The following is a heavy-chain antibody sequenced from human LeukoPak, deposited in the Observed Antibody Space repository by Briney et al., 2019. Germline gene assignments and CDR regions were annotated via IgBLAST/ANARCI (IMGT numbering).Heavy chain of an antibody. CDR3: ARDDSSSWYGGFDY. J-gene: IGHJ4*02. Sequence: PGGSLRLSCAASGFTFSSYAMSWVRQAPGKGLEWVSYISSSSSTIYYADSVKGRFTISRDNAKNSLYLQMNSLRAEDTAVYYCARDDSSSWYGGFDYWGQGTLVTVSS. CDR2: ISSSSSTI. V-gene: IGHV3-48*01. D-gene: IGHD6-13*01. CDR1: GFTFSSYA.